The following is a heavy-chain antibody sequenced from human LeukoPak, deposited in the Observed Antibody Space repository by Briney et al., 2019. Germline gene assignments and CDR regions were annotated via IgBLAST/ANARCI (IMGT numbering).Heavy chain of an antibody. CDR2: INPNSGGT. D-gene: IGHD6-13*01. Sequence: ASVKVSCKASGYTFTGYYMHWVRQAPGQGLAWMGRINPNSGGTNYAQKFQGRVTITRDTSISTAYMELSRLRSDDTAVYYCARDRRSSWFPFDYWGQGTLVTVSS. CDR1: GYTFTGYY. CDR3: ARDRRSSWFPFDY. J-gene: IGHJ4*02. V-gene: IGHV1-2*06.